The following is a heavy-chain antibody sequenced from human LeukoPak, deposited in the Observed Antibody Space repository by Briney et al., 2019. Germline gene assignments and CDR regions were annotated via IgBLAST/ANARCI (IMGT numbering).Heavy chain of an antibody. CDR2: INPSGGST. D-gene: IGHD6-13*01. Sequence: SVKVSCKSSGYTFTRYHMHWVRQPPEQGLEIMGIINPSGGSTTYAQKLQGRVTMTRDTSTSTVYMELSSLRSEDTAVYYCAKLAAAGTAHYYFDYWGQGTLVTVSS. CDR1: GYTFTRYH. V-gene: IGHV1-46*01. J-gene: IGHJ4*02. CDR3: AKLAAAGTAHYYFDY.